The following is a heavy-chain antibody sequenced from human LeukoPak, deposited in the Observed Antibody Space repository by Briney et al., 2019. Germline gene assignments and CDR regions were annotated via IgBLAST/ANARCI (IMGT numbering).Heavy chain of an antibody. V-gene: IGHV4-4*07. Sequence: SETLSLTCTVSGGSISSYYWSWIRQPAGKGLEWIVRLYPTGSADYSPSLTSRVALSVDTSKNQFSLNLDSVTAADTAVYYCARDLAVAGTVAALGYWGQGTQVTVSS. J-gene: IGHJ4*02. D-gene: IGHD6-19*01. CDR2: LYPTGSA. CDR3: ARDLAVAGTVAALGY. CDR1: GGSISSYY.